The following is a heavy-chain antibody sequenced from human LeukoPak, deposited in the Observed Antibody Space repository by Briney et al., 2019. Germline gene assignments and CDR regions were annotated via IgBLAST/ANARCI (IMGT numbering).Heavy chain of an antibody. CDR2: ISYDGSNK. CDR3: ARAYSSSWYIFDY. CDR1: GFTFSSYA. Sequence: GGSLRLSCAASGFTFSSYAMHWVRRAPGKGLEWVAVISYDGSNKYYADSVKGRFTISRDNSKNTLYLQMNSLRAEDTAVYYCARAYSSSWYIFDYWGQGTLVTVSS. D-gene: IGHD6-13*01. V-gene: IGHV3-30-3*01. J-gene: IGHJ4*02.